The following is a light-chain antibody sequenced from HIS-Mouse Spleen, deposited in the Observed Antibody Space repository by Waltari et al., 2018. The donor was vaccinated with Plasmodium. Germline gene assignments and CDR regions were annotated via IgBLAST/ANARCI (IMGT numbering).Light chain of an antibody. V-gene: IGLV3-1*01. CDR1: KMGDEY. CDR3: QAWDSSTVV. CDR2: QYS. Sequence: SYELTQPPSVSVSPGQTASIPCYGDKMGDEYACWYQQKPGQSPVLVIYQYSKRPSGIPERFSGSNSGNTATLTISGTQAMDEADYYCQAWDSSTVVFGGGTKLTVL. J-gene: IGLJ2*01.